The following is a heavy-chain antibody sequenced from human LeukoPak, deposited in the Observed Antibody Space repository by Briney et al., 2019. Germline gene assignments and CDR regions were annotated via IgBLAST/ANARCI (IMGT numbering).Heavy chain of an antibody. J-gene: IGHJ6*03. CDR2: ISGSGTAK. Sequence: GGSLRLSCAASGFTFSSYAMSWVRQAPGKGLQWVSIISGSGTAKYNADSVKGRFTISRDNSKNTLYLQMNSLRAEDTAVYYCAKDLGFLEWFPLYYMDVWGKGTTVTVSS. CDR3: AKDLGFLEWFPLYYMDV. V-gene: IGHV3-23*01. CDR1: GFTFSSYA. D-gene: IGHD3-3*01.